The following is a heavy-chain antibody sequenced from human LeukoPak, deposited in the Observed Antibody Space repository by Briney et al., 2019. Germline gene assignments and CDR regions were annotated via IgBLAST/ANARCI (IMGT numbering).Heavy chain of an antibody. CDR1: GYIFTGYY. CDR3: ARGPSTYSFDY. D-gene: IGHD2-2*01. V-gene: IGHV1-2*02. CDR2: INPNSGVT. J-gene: IGHJ4*02. Sequence: GASVKVSCKASGYIFTGYYVHWVRQAPGQGLEWMGWINPNSGVTNYAQKFQGRVTLTRDMFISTAYMDLSRLRSDDTAVYYCARGPSTYSFDYWGQGTLVTVSS.